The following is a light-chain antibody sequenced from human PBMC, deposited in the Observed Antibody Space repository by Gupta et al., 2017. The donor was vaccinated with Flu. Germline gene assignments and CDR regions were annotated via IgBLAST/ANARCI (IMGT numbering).Light chain of an antibody. V-gene: IGLV1-44*01. CDR1: TSNIGSNS. CDR3: GAWDDSLNGYV. J-gene: IGLJ1*01. CDR2: GDY. Sequence: QSVLTQPPSASGTPGQRVTISCSGTTSNIGSNSVNWYQQPSTAAPKLLIYGDYHRPSGVPDRFSGSKSGTSASLAISGLQSEDEADYYCGAWDDSLNGYVFGTGTKVTVL.